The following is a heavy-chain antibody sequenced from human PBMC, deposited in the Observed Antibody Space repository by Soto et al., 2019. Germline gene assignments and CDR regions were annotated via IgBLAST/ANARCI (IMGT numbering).Heavy chain of an antibody. CDR1: GFTFSNYW. CDR2: INSDGSVS. V-gene: IGHV3-74*01. CDR3: AREDCVGGTCYSLARSFYYYMDV. D-gene: IGHD2-15*01. Sequence: EVQLVESGGGLVQPGGSLRLSCAASGFTFSNYWMYWVRQAPGKGLEWVSRINSDGSVSSHADSVKGRLTISRDNVKNTLYLHMDSLRSEDTAVYYCAREDCVGGTCYSLARSFYYYMDVWGKGTTVTVFS. J-gene: IGHJ6*03.